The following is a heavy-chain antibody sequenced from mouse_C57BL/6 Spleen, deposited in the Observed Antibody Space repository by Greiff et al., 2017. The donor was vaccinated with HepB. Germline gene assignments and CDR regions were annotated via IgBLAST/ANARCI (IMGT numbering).Heavy chain of an antibody. V-gene: IGHV5-6*02. J-gene: IGHJ2*01. CDR1: GFTFSSYG. CDR3: ARRDYYYGSYFDY. CDR2: ISSGGSYT. D-gene: IGHD1-1*01. Sequence: EVKLVESGGDLVKPGGSLKLSCAASGFTFSSYGMSWVRQTPDKRLEWVATISSGGSYTYYPDSVKGRFTISRDNAKNTLYLQMSSLKSEDTAMYYCARRDYYYGSYFDYWGQGTTLTVSS.